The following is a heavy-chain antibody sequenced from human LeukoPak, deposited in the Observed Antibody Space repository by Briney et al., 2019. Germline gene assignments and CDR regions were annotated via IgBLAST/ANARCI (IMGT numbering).Heavy chain of an antibody. V-gene: IGHV4-31*02. J-gene: IGHJ4*02. CDR3: ARAAEYYYDSSGYYYPGNFDY. CDR2: IYYSGST. D-gene: IGHD3-22*01. Sequence: SWIRQHPGKGLEWIGYIYYSGSTYYNPSLKSRVTISVDTSKNQFSLKLSSVTAADTAVYYCARAAEYYYDSSGYYYPGNFDYWGQGTLVTVSS.